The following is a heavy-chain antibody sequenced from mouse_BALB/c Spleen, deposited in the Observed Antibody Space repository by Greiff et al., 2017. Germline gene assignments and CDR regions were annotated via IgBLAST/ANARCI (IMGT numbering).Heavy chain of an antibody. D-gene: IGHD1-1*01. Sequence: VQLVESGPGLVAPSQSLFITCTVSGFSLTSYGVHWVRQPPGKGLEWLGVIWAGGSTNYNSALMSRLSISKDNSKSQVFLKMNSLQTDDTAMYYCARGVPYYYGSSYVDYYAMDYWGQGTSVTVSS. CDR1: GFSLTSYG. J-gene: IGHJ4*01. V-gene: IGHV2-9*02. CDR3: ARGVPYYYGSSYVDYYAMDY. CDR2: IWAGGST.